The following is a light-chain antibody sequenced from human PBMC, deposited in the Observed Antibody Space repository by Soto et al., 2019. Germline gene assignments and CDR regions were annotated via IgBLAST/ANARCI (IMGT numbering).Light chain of an antibody. CDR1: QSVSNN. J-gene: IGKJ5*01. Sequence: EIVMTQSPATLSVSPGERATLSCRASQSVSNNLAWYQQKPGQAPRLLIYGAATWATGIPARFSGSGSGTEFTLTIGSLQPEDFATYYCQQTYTTPITFGQGTRLEIK. CDR3: QQTYTTPIT. CDR2: GAA. V-gene: IGKV3-15*01.